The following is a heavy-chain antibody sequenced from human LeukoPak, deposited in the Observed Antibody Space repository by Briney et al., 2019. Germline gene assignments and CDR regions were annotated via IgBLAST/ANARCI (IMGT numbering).Heavy chain of an antibody. V-gene: IGHV4-39*07. CDR2: IYYSGST. CDR3: AKTSPPYFDWAPVDS. Sequence: SETLSLTCTVSGGSVSSGSYYWGWIRQPPGKGLEWIGSIYYSGSTYYNPSLKSRVTISVDTSKNQFSLKLSSVTAADTAVYYCAKTSPPYFDWAPVDSWGQGTLVTVSS. D-gene: IGHD3-9*01. J-gene: IGHJ4*02. CDR1: GGSVSSGSYY.